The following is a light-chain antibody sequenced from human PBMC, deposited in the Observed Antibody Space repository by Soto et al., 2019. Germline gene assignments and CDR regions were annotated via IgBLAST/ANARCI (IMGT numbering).Light chain of an antibody. CDR3: QQYNSYSPT. Sequence: DIQMTQSPSTLSASVGDRVTITCRASQSISTWLAWYQQEPGKAPKLLIHKASSLQSGVPSRFSGSGSGTDFTLTISSLHHDDFAPYYCQQYNSYSPTFGQGTRVEIK. CDR1: QSISTW. CDR2: KAS. V-gene: IGKV1-5*03. J-gene: IGKJ1*01.